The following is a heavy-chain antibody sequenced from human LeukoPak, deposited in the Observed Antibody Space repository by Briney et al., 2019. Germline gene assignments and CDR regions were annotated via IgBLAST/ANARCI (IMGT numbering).Heavy chain of an antibody. J-gene: IGHJ6*03. CDR3: AKGTMAHCSSTSCYDLLKYYYYYYMDV. Sequence: GASVKVSCKASGYTFIDNDINWVRQATGQGLEWMGWMSPNSGNTGYAQKFQGRVTMTRDTSISTAYMELSSLTSEDTAVYYCAKGTMAHCSSTSCYDLLKYYYYYYMDVWGKGTTVTISS. D-gene: IGHD2-2*01. V-gene: IGHV1-8*01. CDR2: MSPNSGNT. CDR1: GYTFIDND.